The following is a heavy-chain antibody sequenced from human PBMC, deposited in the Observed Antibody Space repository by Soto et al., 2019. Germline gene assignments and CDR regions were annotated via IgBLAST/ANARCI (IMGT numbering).Heavy chain of an antibody. CDR2: INHSGST. J-gene: IGHJ6*03. V-gene: IGHV4-34*01. CDR1: GGSFSGYY. CDR3: ARVRRNGSYYYYYYMDV. Sequence: ASETLSLTCAVYGGSFSGYYWSWIRQPPGKGLEWIGEINHSGSTNYNPSLKSRVTISVDTSKNQFSLKLSSVTAADTAVYYCARVRRNGSYYYYYYMDVWGKGTTVTVSS. D-gene: IGHD1-26*01.